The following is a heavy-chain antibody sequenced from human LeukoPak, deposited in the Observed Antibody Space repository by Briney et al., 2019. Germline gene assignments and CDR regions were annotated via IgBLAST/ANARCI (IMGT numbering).Heavy chain of an antibody. D-gene: IGHD2-2*01. CDR1: GYTFTGYY. Sequence: EASVKVSCKASGYTFTGYYMHWVRQAPGQGLEWMAWINPNSGGTYYAQNFHDRITMTRDTSISTAYMELSRLRFDDTAIYYCARANALYCSSTSCLFDYWGQGTLVTVSS. V-gene: IGHV1-2*02. CDR2: INPNSGGT. J-gene: IGHJ4*02. CDR3: ARANALYCSSTSCLFDY.